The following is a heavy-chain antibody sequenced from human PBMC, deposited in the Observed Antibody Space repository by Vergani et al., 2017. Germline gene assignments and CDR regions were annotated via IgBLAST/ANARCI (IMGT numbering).Heavy chain of an antibody. J-gene: IGHJ4*02. Sequence: EVQLVESGGGLVQPGGSLRLSCAASGFTVSSNYMSWVRQAPGKGLEWVSVIYSGGSTYYADSVKGRFTISRDNSKNTLYLQMNSLRAEDTAVYYCAKEWGGDDYYGQGFPYYFDYWGQGTLVTVSS. CDR1: GFTVSSNY. D-gene: IGHD3-10*01. CDR2: IYSGGST. V-gene: IGHV3-66*01. CDR3: AKEWGGDDYYGQGFPYYFDY.